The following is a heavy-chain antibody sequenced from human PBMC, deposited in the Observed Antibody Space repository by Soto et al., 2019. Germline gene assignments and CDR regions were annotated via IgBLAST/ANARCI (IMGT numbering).Heavy chain of an antibody. Sequence: QVQMVESGGGVVQPGRSLRLSCAASGFTFSSYGMHWVRQAPGKGLEWVAVIWYDGSNKYYADSVTGRFTISRDNSKNTLYLQMNSLRAEDTAVYYCAGSRYYGSGRTPLEYWCQGTLVTVSS. J-gene: IGHJ4*02. CDR2: IWYDGSNK. CDR3: AGSRYYGSGRTPLEY. D-gene: IGHD3-10*01. V-gene: IGHV3-33*01. CDR1: GFTFSSYG.